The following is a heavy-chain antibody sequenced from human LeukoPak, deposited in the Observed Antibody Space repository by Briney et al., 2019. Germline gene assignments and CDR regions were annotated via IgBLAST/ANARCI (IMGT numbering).Heavy chain of an antibody. CDR3: ARVSGYRTPSFDY. CDR2: ISGSGGST. Sequence: GGSLRLSCAASGFTFSSYAMNWVRQAPGKGLEWVSAISGSGGSTTYADSVKGRFTISRDNAKSTLYLQMDSLRADDTAVYYCARVSGYRTPSFDYWGQGTLVTVSS. V-gene: IGHV3-23*01. D-gene: IGHD6-25*01. CDR1: GFTFSSYA. J-gene: IGHJ4*02.